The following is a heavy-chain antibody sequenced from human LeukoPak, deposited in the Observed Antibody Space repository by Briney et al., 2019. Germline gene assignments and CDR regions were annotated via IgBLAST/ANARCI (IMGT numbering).Heavy chain of an antibody. D-gene: IGHD1-1*01. J-gene: IGHJ6*03. CDR3: TTDPTVRHYYYYMDV. CDR1: GFTFSNAW. Sequence: KPGGSLGLSCAASGFTFSNAWMSWVRQAPGKGLEWVGRIKSKTDGGTTDYAAPVKGRFTISRDDSKNTLYLQMNSLKTEDTAVYYCTTDPTVRHYYYYMDVWGKGTTVTVSS. CDR2: IKSKTDGGTT. V-gene: IGHV3-15*01.